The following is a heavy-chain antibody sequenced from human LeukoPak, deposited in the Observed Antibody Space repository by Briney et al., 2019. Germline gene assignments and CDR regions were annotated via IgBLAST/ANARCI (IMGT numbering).Heavy chain of an antibody. CDR3: TKHASRFDS. V-gene: IGHV4-39*01. CDR2: IYFSGST. D-gene: IGHD3-16*01. Sequence: PSETLSLTCTVSGGSITSGTYYWGWIRQPPGKGLEWIGTIYFSGSTYYNPSLKSRVTVSIDTSKNQFSLELTSVTAADTAVYYCTKHASRFDSWGQGTLVTVSS. J-gene: IGHJ4*02. CDR1: GGSITSGTYY.